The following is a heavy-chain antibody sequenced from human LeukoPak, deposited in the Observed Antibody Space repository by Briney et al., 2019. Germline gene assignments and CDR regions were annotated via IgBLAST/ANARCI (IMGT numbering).Heavy chain of an antibody. Sequence: GGSLRLSCAASGFTFSSYSMNWVRQAPGKGLEWVANINQDGSEKYYVDSVKGRFTISRDNAKNSLYLQMNSLRAEDTAVYYCARDKAAPDYWGQGTLVTVSS. CDR3: ARDKAAPDY. D-gene: IGHD6-6*01. V-gene: IGHV3-7*01. CDR1: GFTFSSYS. CDR2: INQDGSEK. J-gene: IGHJ4*02.